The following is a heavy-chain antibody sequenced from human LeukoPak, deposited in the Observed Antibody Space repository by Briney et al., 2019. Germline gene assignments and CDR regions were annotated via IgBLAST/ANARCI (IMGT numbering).Heavy chain of an antibody. Sequence: SQTLSVTCAISGDSVSSINGAWNWIRQSPSRGLEWLGRTYYRSKWYNDYAVSIQGRITINPDTSGNQFSLQLSSVTPDDTAVYYCARGRRGFGKTNWFDPWGQGTLVTVSS. CDR1: GDSVSSINGA. V-gene: IGHV6-1*01. D-gene: IGHD3-10*01. J-gene: IGHJ5*02. CDR2: TYYRSKWYN. CDR3: ARGRRGFGKTNWFDP.